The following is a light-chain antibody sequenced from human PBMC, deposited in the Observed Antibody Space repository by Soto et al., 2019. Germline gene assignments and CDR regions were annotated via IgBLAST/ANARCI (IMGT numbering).Light chain of an antibody. Sequence: DIQMTQSPSSLSASVGDRVTITCRPSQSISNYLHWYQQKPGKAPQLLIYAASALQSGVPSRSRGSGSGTDFTLTINSLQPEDFATYYCQQSYSSPITFGQGTRLEIK. CDR1: QSISNY. CDR3: QQSYSSPIT. J-gene: IGKJ5*01. V-gene: IGKV1-39*01. CDR2: AAS.